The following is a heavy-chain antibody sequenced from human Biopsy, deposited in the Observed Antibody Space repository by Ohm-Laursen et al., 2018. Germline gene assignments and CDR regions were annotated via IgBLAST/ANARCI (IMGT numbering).Heavy chain of an antibody. CDR2: ISSDGSSQ. CDR1: GFTFSNYA. V-gene: IGHV3-30*03. Sequence: SLRLSCAASGFTFSNYAIHWVRQAPGRGLEWVALISSDGSSQYYADSVKGRFTISRDDSKNTVYLQMNSLRVEDRAVYYCARPMSRVVAYGMDVWGQGTTVTASS. CDR3: ARPMSRVVAYGMDV. J-gene: IGHJ6*02. D-gene: IGHD2-15*01.